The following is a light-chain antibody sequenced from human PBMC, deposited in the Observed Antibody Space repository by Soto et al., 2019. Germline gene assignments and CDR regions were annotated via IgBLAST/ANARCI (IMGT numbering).Light chain of an antibody. J-gene: IGKJ1*01. CDR1: QSVRSY. CDR2: GAS. V-gene: IGKV3-20*01. CDR3: QQYGSSPRT. Sequence: EIVMTQSPAPLSVSPGERVTLSCRASQSVRSYLAWYQQKPGQAPRLLIYGASSRATGIPDRFSGSGSGTDFTLTISRLEPEDVAVYYCQQYGSSPRTLGQGTKVDIK.